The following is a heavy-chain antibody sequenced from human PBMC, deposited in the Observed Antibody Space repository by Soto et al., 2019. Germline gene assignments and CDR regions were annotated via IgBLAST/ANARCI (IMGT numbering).Heavy chain of an antibody. V-gene: IGHV3-21*01. Sequence: EVQLVESGGGLVKPGGSLRLSCAASGFTFSSYSMNWVRQAPGKGLEWVSSISSSSSYIYYADSVKGRFTISRDNAKNSLYLQMNSLRAEDTAVYYCARDHPRPDGTRYYYYYMDVWGKGTTVTVSS. J-gene: IGHJ6*03. CDR2: ISSSSSYI. CDR1: GFTFSSYS. D-gene: IGHD6-13*01. CDR3: ARDHPRPDGTRYYYYYMDV.